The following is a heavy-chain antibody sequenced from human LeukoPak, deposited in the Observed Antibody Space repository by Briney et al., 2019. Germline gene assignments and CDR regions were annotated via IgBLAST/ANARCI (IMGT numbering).Heavy chain of an antibody. D-gene: IGHD4-17*01. CDR3: ASVAGGYGDYTLLY. CDR2: INPSGGST. Sequence: SVTVSCTASAYTFNSYCMHWVRQAPGLGLELMGIINPSGGSTSYAQKFQGRVTMTRDTSTSTVYMELSSLRSEDTAVYYCASVAGGYGDYTLLYWGQGTLVTVSS. V-gene: IGHV1-46*02. CDR1: AYTFNSYC. J-gene: IGHJ4*02.